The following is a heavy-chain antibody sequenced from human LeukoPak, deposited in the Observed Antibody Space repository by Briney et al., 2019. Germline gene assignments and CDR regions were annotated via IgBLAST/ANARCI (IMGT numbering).Heavy chain of an antibody. D-gene: IGHD5-24*01. CDR2: IHPSGIF. CDR1: GGSCDDYY. J-gene: IGHJ4*02. V-gene: IGHV4-34*01. Sequence: PSETLSLTCAVYGGSCDDYYCSWLRQPPGKGLEWIGEIHPSGIFYYNSSLLSRVTISIDTSKSQFSLRLTSVTAADTAFYYCARGRDRSRAGDHWGQGSLVTVSS. CDR3: ARGRDRSRAGDH.